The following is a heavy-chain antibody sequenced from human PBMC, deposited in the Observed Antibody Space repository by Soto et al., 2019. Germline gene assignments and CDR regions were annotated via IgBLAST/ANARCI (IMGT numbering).Heavy chain of an antibody. Sequence: QAQLVQSGTEVKKPGASVKVSCKASGYPFTGPYIYWVRQASGQGLEWMGWINPSSGGTEFAEKFQGRVTVTRDTSIRTVFLELNSLTSDDTGVYFCARDFRTYSHGVDVWGQGTAVTVSS. CDR2: INPSSGGT. J-gene: IGHJ6*02. D-gene: IGHD4-4*01. CDR3: ARDFRTYSHGVDV. CDR1: GYPFTGPY. V-gene: IGHV1-2*02.